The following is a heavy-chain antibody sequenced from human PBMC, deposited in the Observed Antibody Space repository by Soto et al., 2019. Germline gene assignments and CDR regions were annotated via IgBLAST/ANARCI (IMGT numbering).Heavy chain of an antibody. CDR1: GFTFRSYG. J-gene: IGHJ3*02. CDR3: AKGGVGSTSNAFDI. CDR2: ISYDGSNK. V-gene: IGHV3-30*18. Sequence: GGSLRLSCAASGFTFRSYGMHWVRQAPAKGLEWVAVISYDGSNKYYADPVKGRFTISRDNSKNTLYLQMNSLRAEDTAVYYCAKGGVGSTSNAFDIWGQGTMVTVSS. D-gene: IGHD1-26*01.